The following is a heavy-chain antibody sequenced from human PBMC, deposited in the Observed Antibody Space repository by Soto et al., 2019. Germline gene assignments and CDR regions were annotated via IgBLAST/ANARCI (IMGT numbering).Heavy chain of an antibody. CDR1: GYTFTSYD. V-gene: IGHV1-8*01. J-gene: IGHJ6*03. CDR2: MNPNSGNT. CDR3: ARGACSSTSCLYYYYYYMDV. Sequence: GASVKVSCKASGYTFTSYDINWVRQATGQGLEWMGWMNPNSGNTGYAQKFQGRVTMTRNTSISTAYMELSSLRSEDTAVYYCARGACSSTSCLYYYYYYMDVWGKGTTVTVSS. D-gene: IGHD2-2*01.